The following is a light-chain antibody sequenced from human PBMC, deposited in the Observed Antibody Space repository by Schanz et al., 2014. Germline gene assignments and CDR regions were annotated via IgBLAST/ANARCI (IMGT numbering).Light chain of an antibody. CDR2: DAS. CDR1: QTFSRSY. V-gene: IGKV3-11*01. Sequence: EIVLTQSPGTLSLSPGERATLSCRASQTFSRSYLAWYQQKPAQAPRLLIYDASNRATGIPARFSGSGSGTDFTLTISSLEPEDFAVYYCQQRSNWPSLTFGGGTKVDFK. J-gene: IGKJ4*01. CDR3: QQRSNWPSLT.